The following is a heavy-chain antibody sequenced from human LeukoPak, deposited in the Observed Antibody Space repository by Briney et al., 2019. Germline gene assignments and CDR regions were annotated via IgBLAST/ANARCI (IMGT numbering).Heavy chain of an antibody. V-gene: IGHV1-2*02. CDR1: GYTFTGYY. Sequence: ASVKVSRKASGYTFTGYYMHWVRQAPGQGLEWMGWINPNSGGTNYAQKFQGRVTMTRDTSISTAYMELSRLRSDDTAVYYCALMEYYDSSGYSDWGQGTLVTVSS. CDR2: INPNSGGT. CDR3: ALMEYYDSSGYSD. J-gene: IGHJ4*02. D-gene: IGHD3-22*01.